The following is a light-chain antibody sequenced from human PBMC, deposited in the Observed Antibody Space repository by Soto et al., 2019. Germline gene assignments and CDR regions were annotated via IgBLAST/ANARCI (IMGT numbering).Light chain of an antibody. CDR1: QGISSY. J-gene: IGKJ5*01. V-gene: IGKV1-9*01. CDR2: GAS. CDR3: QQLNSYPIS. Sequence: QLPXXPSSLSAAXGDXVXXXRRASQGISSYLGWYQQKPGKAPKLLIYGASNLQSRVPSRFSGSGSGTDFTLTISSLQPEDFATYYCQQLNSYPISFSQGTVLE.